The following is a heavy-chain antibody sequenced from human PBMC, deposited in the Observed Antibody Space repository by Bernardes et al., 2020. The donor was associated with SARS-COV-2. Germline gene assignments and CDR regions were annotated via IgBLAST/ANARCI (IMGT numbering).Heavy chain of an antibody. J-gene: IGHJ6*03. CDR2: IYYSGST. V-gene: IGHV4-59*08. Sequence: SETLSLTCTVSGGSISSYYWSWIRQPPGKGLEWIGYIYYSGSTNYNPSLKSRVTISVDTSKNQFSLKLSSVTAADTAVYYCASCSSTSCRTRGLMDVWGKGTTVTVSS. CDR1: GGSISSYY. CDR3: ASCSSTSCRTRGLMDV. D-gene: IGHD2-2*01.